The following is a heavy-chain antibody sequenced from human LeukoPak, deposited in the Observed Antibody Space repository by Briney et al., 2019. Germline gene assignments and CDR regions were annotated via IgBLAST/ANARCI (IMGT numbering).Heavy chain of an antibody. V-gene: IGHV4-59*01. CDR2: IRNSGRT. Sequence: SETLSLTCTASDDSISRGFLTWIRQPPGKGLEWIGYIRNSGRTEYNPSLKSRVTISIQTSKNQFSLKLTSVTAADTAIYYCARLPDVSGWPFDYWGQGILVTVSS. J-gene: IGHJ4*02. CDR1: DDSISRGF. D-gene: IGHD6-19*01. CDR3: ARLPDVSGWPFDY.